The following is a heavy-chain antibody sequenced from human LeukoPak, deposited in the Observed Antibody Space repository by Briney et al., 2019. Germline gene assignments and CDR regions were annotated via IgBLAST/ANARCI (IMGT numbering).Heavy chain of an antibody. Sequence: SQTLSLTCVVSGDSVSSKNGAWNWIRQSPSRGLEWLGRTYYGSNWYNDYAESMEGRMTISQDTSKNQYSLHLNSVTPDDTAVYYCARDFGTTGWHTFDYWGQGTLVTVSS. D-gene: IGHD6-19*01. CDR2: TYYGSNWYN. V-gene: IGHV6-1*01. CDR3: ARDFGTTGWHTFDY. J-gene: IGHJ4*02. CDR1: GDSVSSKNGA.